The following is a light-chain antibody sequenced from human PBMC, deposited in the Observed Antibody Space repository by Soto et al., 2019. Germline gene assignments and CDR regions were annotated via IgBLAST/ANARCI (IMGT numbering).Light chain of an antibody. CDR1: QSLGSN. J-gene: IGKJ1*01. V-gene: IGKV3-15*01. CDR3: QQYNYWPAWT. CDR2: GAP. Sequence: ETVMTQSPATLSVSPGESATLSCRASQSLGSNLAWYQQRPGQAPRLLIYGAPTRATGIPARFSGSGSGTEFTLTISSLQSEDFAVYYCQQYNYWPAWTFGQGTKVDIK.